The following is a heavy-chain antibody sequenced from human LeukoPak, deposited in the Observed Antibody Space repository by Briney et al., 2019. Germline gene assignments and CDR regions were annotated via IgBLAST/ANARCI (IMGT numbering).Heavy chain of an antibody. CDR3: ARGIVVVPATIYYYYGMDV. J-gene: IGHJ6*02. CDR1: GGSFSGYY. D-gene: IGHD2-2*01. Sequence: PSETLSLTCAVYGGSFSGYYWSWIRQPPGKGLEWIGYIYYSGSTNYNPSLKSRVTISVDTSKNQFSLKLSSVTAADTAVYYCARGIVVVPATIYYYYGMDVWGQGTTVTVSS. V-gene: IGHV4-59*01. CDR2: IYYSGST.